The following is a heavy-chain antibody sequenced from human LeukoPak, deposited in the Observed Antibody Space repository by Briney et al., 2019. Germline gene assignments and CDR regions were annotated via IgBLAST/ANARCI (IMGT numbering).Heavy chain of an antibody. J-gene: IGHJ4*02. Sequence: ASVKVSCKASGYTFTDYYMHWVRQAPGQGLDWMGWINPNCGGTNYAQKFQGRVTMTRDTSISTAYMELSRLKSDDTAVYYCAREHFYDSSGYSLINPWGQGTLVTVSS. CDR2: INPNCGGT. CDR1: GYTFTDYY. V-gene: IGHV1-2*02. CDR3: AREHFYDSSGYSLINP. D-gene: IGHD3-22*01.